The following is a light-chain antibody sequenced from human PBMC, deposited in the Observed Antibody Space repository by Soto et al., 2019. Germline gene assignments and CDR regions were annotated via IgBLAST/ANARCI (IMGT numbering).Light chain of an antibody. Sequence: QSVLTQPASVSGSPGQSITISCTGTSNDVGGYNYVSWYQQHPGKAPKLMIYDVSNRPSGVSNRFSGSKSGNTASPTISGLQAEDEADYYCSSYTSSSTPVFGTGTKVTVL. V-gene: IGLV2-14*01. CDR3: SSYTSSSTPV. CDR1: SNDVGGYNY. CDR2: DVS. J-gene: IGLJ1*01.